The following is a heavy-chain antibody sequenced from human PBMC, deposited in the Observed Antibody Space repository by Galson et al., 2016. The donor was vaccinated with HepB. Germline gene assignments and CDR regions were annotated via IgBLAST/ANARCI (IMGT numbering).Heavy chain of an antibody. CDR1: GFTVSSYY. J-gene: IGHJ6*02. CDR3: ARGLVDTAMVTWYYYYAMDV. V-gene: IGHV3-53*01. Sequence: SLRLSCAASGFTVSSYYLTWVRQAPGKGLQWVSVIYIDDSTHYADSVKGRFPVSRDNSKNTLFLQMNSLRAEDTAVYYCARGLVDTAMVTWYYYYAMDVWGQGTTATVSS. CDR2: IYIDDST. D-gene: IGHD5-18*01.